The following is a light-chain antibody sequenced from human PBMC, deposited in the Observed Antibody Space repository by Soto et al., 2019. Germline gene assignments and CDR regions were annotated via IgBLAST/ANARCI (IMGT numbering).Light chain of an antibody. CDR3: QQYGNSPRYS. V-gene: IGKV3-20*01. Sequence: EIVLTQSPGTLSLSLGERATLSCRASQSVSSNYLAWYQQKPGQAPRLLIYGTSSRATGIPDRFSGSGSGTDFALTISRLEPEDFAVYYCQQYGNSPRYSFVHGTKLEIK. CDR2: GTS. CDR1: QSVSSNY. J-gene: IGKJ2*03.